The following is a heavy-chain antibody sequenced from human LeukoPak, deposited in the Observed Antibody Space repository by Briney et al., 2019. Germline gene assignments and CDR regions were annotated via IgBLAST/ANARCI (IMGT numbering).Heavy chain of an antibody. CDR1: GITFTHAY. Sequence: PGESLRLSCAVSGITFTHAYMNWVRLAPGKGLEWVSSISGSSSHVWYADSVKGRFTSSRDNAKNSLYLQMSSLRVEDTAVYYCARDQYYSDSSGYPYDIWGQGTMVTVSS. D-gene: IGHD3-22*01. V-gene: IGHV3-21*01. CDR2: ISGSSSHV. CDR3: ARDQYYSDSSGYPYDI. J-gene: IGHJ3*02.